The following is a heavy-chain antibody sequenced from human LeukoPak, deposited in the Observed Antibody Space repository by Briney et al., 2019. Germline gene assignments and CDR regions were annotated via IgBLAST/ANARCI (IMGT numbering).Heavy chain of an antibody. CDR3: AREHYSILRSNYYYMDV. J-gene: IGHJ6*03. CDR2: INHSGST. Sequence: ASETLSLTCTVSGGSISSGDYYWSWIRQPPGKGLEWIGEINHSGSTNYNPSLKSRVTISVDTSKNQFSLKLSSVTVADTAVYYCAREHYSILRSNYYYMDVWGKGTTVTVSS. V-gene: IGHV4-39*07. D-gene: IGHD4-11*01. CDR1: GGSISSGDYY.